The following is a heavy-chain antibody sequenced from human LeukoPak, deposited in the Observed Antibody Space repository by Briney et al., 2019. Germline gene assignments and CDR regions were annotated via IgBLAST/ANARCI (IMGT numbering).Heavy chain of an antibody. CDR1: GYTFTGYY. CDR2: INPNSGGT. V-gene: IGHV1-2*02. Sequence: ASVKVSCKASGYTFTGYYMHWVRQAPGQGLEWMGWINPNSGGTNYAQKFQGRVTMTRDTSISTAYMELSRLRSDDTAVYYCPRDKDTAKWGWSYWGQGTLVTVSS. CDR3: PRDKDTAKWGWSY. D-gene: IGHD5-18*01. J-gene: IGHJ4*02.